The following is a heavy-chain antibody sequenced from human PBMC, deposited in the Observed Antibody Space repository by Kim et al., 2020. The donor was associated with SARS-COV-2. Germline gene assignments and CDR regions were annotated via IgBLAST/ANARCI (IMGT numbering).Heavy chain of an antibody. CDR2: INPGNGGV. J-gene: IGHJ3*01. CDR3: ARASLFPMRHLVGGVRHDGLTH. V-gene: IGHV1-46*04. CDR1: GYTFTQFH. D-gene: IGHD3-16*01. Sequence: ASVKVSCKPSGYTFTQFHLHWVRQAPGQGLEWMGLINPGNGGVVYAQSLQGRITLTSDTSATTVYMELTSLRSEDTALYFCARASLFPMRHLVGGVRHDGLTHWGQGTLVTVTS.